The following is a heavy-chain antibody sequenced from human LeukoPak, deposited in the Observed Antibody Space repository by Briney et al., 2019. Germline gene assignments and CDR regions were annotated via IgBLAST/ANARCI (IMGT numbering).Heavy chain of an antibody. D-gene: IGHD5-18*01. CDR3: AKSAQLWSPYDIPDY. CDR1: GFTFSSYA. J-gene: IGHJ4*02. CDR2: ISYDGSNK. Sequence: GRSLRLSCAASGFTFSSYAMHWVRQAPGKGLEWVAVISYDGSNKYYADSVKGRFTISRDNSKNTLYLQMNSLRAEDTAVYYCAKSAQLWSPYDIPDYWGQGTLVTVSS. V-gene: IGHV3-30*04.